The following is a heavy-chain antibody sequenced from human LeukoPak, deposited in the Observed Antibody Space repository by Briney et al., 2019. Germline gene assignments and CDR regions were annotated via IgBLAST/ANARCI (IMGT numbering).Heavy chain of an antibody. V-gene: IGHV1-69*05. CDR2: IIPIFGTA. Sequence: EASVKVSCKASGGTFSSYAISWVRQAPGQGFEWMGGIIPIFGTANYAQKFQGRVTITTDESTSTAYMELSSLRSEDTAVYYCASHLQYHPMGYYYMDVWGKGTTVTVSS. D-gene: IGHD4-11*01. J-gene: IGHJ6*03. CDR3: ASHLQYHPMGYYYMDV. CDR1: GGTFSSYA.